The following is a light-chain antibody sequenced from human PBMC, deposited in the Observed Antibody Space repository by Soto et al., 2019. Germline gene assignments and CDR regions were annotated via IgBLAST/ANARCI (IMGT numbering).Light chain of an antibody. CDR1: QDISNY. J-gene: IGKJ1*01. CDR3: QQYDTQNTCT. Sequence: SQMSYATSSLSPSLGYIVTITCQLSQDISNYLNWYQQKPGKAPKLLIYDASNLETGVPSRFSGSGSGTDFTFTISSRQPEDIATYYYQQYDTQNTCTFGPGTNV. V-gene: IGKV1-33*01. CDR2: DAS.